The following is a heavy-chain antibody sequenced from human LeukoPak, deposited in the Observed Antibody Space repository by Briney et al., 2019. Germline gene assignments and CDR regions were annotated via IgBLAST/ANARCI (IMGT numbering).Heavy chain of an antibody. D-gene: IGHD5-18*01. V-gene: IGHV1-2*06. CDR1: GYTFTDYY. J-gene: IGHJ4*02. CDR2: ITPKSGVT. CDR3: ARIYLKSGYTYFDQ. Sequence: ALVKVSCKASGYTFTDYYIHWVRQAPGQGLEWMGRITPKSGVTSYAQDFQGRVTMTRDTSIGTAYMELNRLRFDDTALYYCARIYLKSGYTYFDQWGQGTLITVSS.